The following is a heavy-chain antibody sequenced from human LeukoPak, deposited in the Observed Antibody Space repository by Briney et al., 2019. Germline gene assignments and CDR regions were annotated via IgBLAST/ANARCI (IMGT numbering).Heavy chain of an antibody. J-gene: IGHJ5*02. D-gene: IGHD6-13*01. Sequence: SETLSLTCAVYGGSFSGYYWSWIRQPPGKGLEWIGEINHSGSTNYNPSLKSRVTISVDTSKNQFSLKLSSVTAADTAVYYCASGGYSSPNWFDPWGQGTLVTVSS. CDR1: GGSFSGYY. V-gene: IGHV4-34*01. CDR3: ASGGYSSPNWFDP. CDR2: INHSGST.